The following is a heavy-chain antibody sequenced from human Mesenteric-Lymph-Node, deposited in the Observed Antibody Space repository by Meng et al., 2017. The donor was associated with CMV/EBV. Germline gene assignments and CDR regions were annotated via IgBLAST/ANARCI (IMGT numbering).Heavy chain of an antibody. J-gene: IGHJ4*02. V-gene: IGHV1-2*06. D-gene: IGHD6-19*01. CDR1: GYDFIDYN. CDR3: AREQWLFNFFDN. CDR2: VDPNRGDS. Sequence: ASVKVSCKASGYDFIDYNIHWVRQAPGQGLDWMGRVDPNRGDSKYADKFQGRVTMTWDTSVNTAYVELSSLRSDDTAVYFCAREQWLFNFFDNWGQGAPVTVSS.